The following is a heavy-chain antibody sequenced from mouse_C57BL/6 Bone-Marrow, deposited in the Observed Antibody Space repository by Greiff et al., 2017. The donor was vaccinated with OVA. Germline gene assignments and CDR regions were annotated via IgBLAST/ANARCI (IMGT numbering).Heavy chain of an antibody. Sequence: LVESGPELVKPGASVKISCKASGYSFTDYNMNWVKQSNGKSLEWIGVINPNYGTTSYNQKFKGKATLTVDQSSSTAYMQLNSLTSEDSAVYYCARSDSNYVPAWFAYWGQGTLVTVSA. J-gene: IGHJ3*01. CDR1: GYSFTDYN. CDR3: ARSDSNYVPAWFAY. CDR2: INPNYGTT. D-gene: IGHD2-5*01. V-gene: IGHV1-39*01.